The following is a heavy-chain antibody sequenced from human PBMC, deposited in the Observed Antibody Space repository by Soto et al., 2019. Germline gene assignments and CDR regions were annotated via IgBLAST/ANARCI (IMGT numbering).Heavy chain of an antibody. J-gene: IGHJ4*02. D-gene: IGHD1-26*01. Sequence: QVQLVQSGAEVKQPGASVKVSCKASGYSFTGFHIHWVRQAPGQGLEWMGWINPNGGGRNYALKFQGWVTMTRDTSISTAYMELSRLKSDDTAVYYCARGSVGPTTDFDYWGQGTLVTVSS. V-gene: IGHV1-2*04. CDR2: INPNGGGR. CDR3: ARGSVGPTTDFDY. CDR1: GYSFTGFH.